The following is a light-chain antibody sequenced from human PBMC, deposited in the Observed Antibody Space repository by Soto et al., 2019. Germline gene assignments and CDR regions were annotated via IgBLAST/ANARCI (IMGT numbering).Light chain of an antibody. J-gene: IGLJ3*02. CDR2: EVL. CDR3: CSHSASIHWV. Sequence: QSALTQPASVSGSPGQSITISCTGTSSDVGGYNFVSWYQQRPGNAPKLIIHEVLNRPSGVSSRFSGSKSGNTASLTISGLQAEDDAVYYCCSHSASIHWVFGGGTQLTVL. CDR1: SSDVGGYNF. V-gene: IGLV2-14*03.